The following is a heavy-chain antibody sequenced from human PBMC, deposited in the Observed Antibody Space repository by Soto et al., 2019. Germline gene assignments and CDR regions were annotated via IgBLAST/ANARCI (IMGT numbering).Heavy chain of an antibody. J-gene: IGHJ4*02. D-gene: IGHD2-8*02. CDR2: FHPGDSGA. CDR1: GYSFTTYW. Sequence: GESLKISCEAFGYSFTTYWVAWLRQVPGKGLEWMGIFHPGDSGAAYSPSFEGQVTISVDKSVSTAYLHLSSLKASDTAIYYCARHAAISHWSHFDYWGQGTPVTVSS. CDR3: ARHAAISHWSHFDY. V-gene: IGHV5-51*01.